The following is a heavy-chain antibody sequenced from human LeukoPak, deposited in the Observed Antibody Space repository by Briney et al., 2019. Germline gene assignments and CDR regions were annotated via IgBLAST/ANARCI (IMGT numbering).Heavy chain of an antibody. CDR2: IYHSGST. Sequence: PSETLSLTCTVSGYSISSGYYWGWIRQPPGKGLEWIGSIYHSGSTYYNPSLKSRVTISVDTSKSQFSLKLSSVTAADTAVYYCARERSPLWFGELNAAFDYWGQGTLVTVSS. V-gene: IGHV4-38-2*02. D-gene: IGHD3-10*01. CDR1: GYSISSGYY. CDR3: ARERSPLWFGELNAAFDY. J-gene: IGHJ4*02.